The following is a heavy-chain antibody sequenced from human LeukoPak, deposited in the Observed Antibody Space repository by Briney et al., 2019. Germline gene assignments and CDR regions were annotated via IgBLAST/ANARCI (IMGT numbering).Heavy chain of an antibody. D-gene: IGHD1-26*01. CDR3: AADRPNIVGATFYYYYYYMDV. CDR2: IVVGSGNT. CDR1: GFTFTSSA. Sequence: SVKVSCKASGFTFTSSAVQWVRQARGQRLEWIGWIVVGSGNTNYAQKFQERVTITRDMSTSTAYMELSSLRSEDTAVYYCAADRPNIVGATFYYYYYYMDVWGKGTTVTVSS. V-gene: IGHV1-58*01. J-gene: IGHJ6*03.